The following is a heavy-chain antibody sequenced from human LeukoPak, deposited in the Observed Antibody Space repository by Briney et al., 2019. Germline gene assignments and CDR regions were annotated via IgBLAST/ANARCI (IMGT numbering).Heavy chain of an antibody. CDR2: IYFSGST. CDR3: YYDL. Sequence: TSETLSLTCTVSGGSISSYYWSWIRQPPGKGLEWIGYIYFSGSTNYNPSLKSRVTISVDTSKADTAVYYCARRTAPSGSYFWYYDLWGRGTLVTVSS. D-gene: IGHD1-26*01. V-gene: IGHV4-59*01. CDR1: GGSISSYY. J-gene: IGHJ2*01.